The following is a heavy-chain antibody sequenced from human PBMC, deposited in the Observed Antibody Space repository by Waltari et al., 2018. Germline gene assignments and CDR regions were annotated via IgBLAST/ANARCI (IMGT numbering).Heavy chain of an antibody. D-gene: IGHD1-1*01. Sequence: EVQLVQSGAEVKKPGESLRISCEGSGYDFSTYWITWVRHMPGKGLEWMGRIGPSDSYTNYSPSCRGHVTISVDRSISTAYIQWSGLRASDTAIYYCARTSTRDFYYMDVWGKGTTVTVSS. CDR1: GYDFSTYW. CDR3: ARTSTRDFYYMDV. J-gene: IGHJ6*03. V-gene: IGHV5-10-1*01. CDR2: IGPSDSYT.